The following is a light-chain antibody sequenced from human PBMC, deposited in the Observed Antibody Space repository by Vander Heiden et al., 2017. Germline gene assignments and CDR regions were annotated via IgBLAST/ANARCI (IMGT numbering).Light chain of an antibody. CDR2: GAS. CDR3: QQRDTTPRT. J-gene: IGKJ2*02. CDR1: QSISSY. Sequence: DIQMTQSPSSLSASVGDRVTVTCRASQSISSYLNWYQQKPGKAPKLLIYGASSLQSGVPSRFSGSGSGTDFTLTIIRLQPEDFATYYCQQRDTTPRTFGLGTKLDIK. V-gene: IGKV1-39*01.